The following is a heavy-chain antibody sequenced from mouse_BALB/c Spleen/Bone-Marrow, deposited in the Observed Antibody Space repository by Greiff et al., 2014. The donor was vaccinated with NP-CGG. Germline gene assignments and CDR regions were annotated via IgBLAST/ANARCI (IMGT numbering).Heavy chain of an antibody. CDR3: ARSLYGFDWYFDV. Sequence: VQLKESGPELVKPGASVKMSCKASGYTFTSYVMHWVKQKPGQGHEWIGNINPYNDGTKYNEKFKGKATLTSDKFSSTAYMELGSLTSEDSAVYYCARSLYGFDWYFDVWGAGTTVTVSS. CDR1: GYTFTSYV. J-gene: IGHJ1*01. V-gene: IGHV1-14*01. D-gene: IGHD2-2*01. CDR2: INPYNDGT.